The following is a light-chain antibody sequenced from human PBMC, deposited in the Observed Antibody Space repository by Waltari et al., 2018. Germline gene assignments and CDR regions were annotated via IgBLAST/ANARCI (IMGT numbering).Light chain of an antibody. CDR2: GAS. Sequence: EIVLTQSPGTLSSSPGERATLSCRASQSVSSSYLAWYQQKPGQAPRLLIYGASSRATGIPDRCSGSGSGTDFTLTISRLEPEDFAFYYCQQYGNSPVTFGQGTKVEIK. CDR1: QSVSSSY. CDR3: QQYGNSPVT. V-gene: IGKV3-20*01. J-gene: IGKJ1*01.